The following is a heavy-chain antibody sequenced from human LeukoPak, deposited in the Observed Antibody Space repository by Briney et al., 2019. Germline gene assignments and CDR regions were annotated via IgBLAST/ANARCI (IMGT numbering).Heavy chain of an antibody. V-gene: IGHV3-23*01. D-gene: IGHD3-10*01. CDR3: LKDFGRNLGGPGY. CDR1: GFTFSTYT. Sequence: GGSLRLSCIASGFTFSTYTMAWVRQARGGGLEWVSAIGGDGGGTFYADSVKGRFAISRDNSKSTLYLQMNSLRAEDTAVYYCLKDFGRNLGGPGYWGRGTLVTVSA. J-gene: IGHJ4*02. CDR2: IGGDGGGT.